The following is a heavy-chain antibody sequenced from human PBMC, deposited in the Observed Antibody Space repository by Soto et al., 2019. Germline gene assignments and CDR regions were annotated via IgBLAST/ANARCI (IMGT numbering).Heavy chain of an antibody. J-gene: IGHJ4*02. CDR2: VSYSGTT. CDR1: GGSISGSSYF. Sequence: QLQLQESGPGLVKPSETLSLTCTVSGGSISGSSYFWGWIRQPPGKGLEWIGSVSYSGTTYYNPSLKSRVTISVDTSKNQFSLKLSSVTAAETAVYYCARHPDLEGYSSGWAVDYWGQGTLVTVSS. CDR3: ARHPDLEGYSSGWAVDY. D-gene: IGHD6-19*01. V-gene: IGHV4-39*01.